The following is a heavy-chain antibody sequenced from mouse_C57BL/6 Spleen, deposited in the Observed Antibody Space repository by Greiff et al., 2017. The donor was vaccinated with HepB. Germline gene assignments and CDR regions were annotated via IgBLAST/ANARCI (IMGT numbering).Heavy chain of an antibody. CDR3: TGSYYYGSERYYFDY. Sequence: EVKLVESGGGLVQPGGSMKLSCVASGFTFSNYWMNWVRQSPEKGLEWVAQIRLKSDNYATHYAESVKGRFTISRDDSKSSVYLQMNNLRAEDTGIYYCTGSYYYGSERYYFDYWGQGTTLTVSS. CDR2: IRLKSDNYAT. V-gene: IGHV6-3*01. D-gene: IGHD1-1*01. CDR1: GFTFSNYW. J-gene: IGHJ2*01.